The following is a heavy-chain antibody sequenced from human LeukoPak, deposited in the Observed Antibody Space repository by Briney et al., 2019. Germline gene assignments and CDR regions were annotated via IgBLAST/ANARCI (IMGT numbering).Heavy chain of an antibody. D-gene: IGHD5-18*01. V-gene: IGHV1-69*05. Sequence: SVKVSCKASGGTFSSYAISWVRQAPGQGLEWMEGIIPIFGTANYAQKFQGRVTITTDESTSTAYMELRSLRSDDTAVYYCAREYYSYGYPDTFDIWGQGTMVTVSS. CDR3: AREYYSYGYPDTFDI. CDR1: GGTFSSYA. CDR2: IIPIFGTA. J-gene: IGHJ3*02.